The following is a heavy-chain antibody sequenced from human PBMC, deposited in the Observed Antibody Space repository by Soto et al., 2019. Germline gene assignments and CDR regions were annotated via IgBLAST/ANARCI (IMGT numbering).Heavy chain of an antibody. CDR1: GFTFSSYA. CDR3: AKVRGELSFYDAFDT. Sequence: PGGSLRLSCAASGFTFSSYAMSWVRQAPGKGLDWVSAISGSGGSTYYADSVKGRFTISRDNSKNTLYLQMNSLRAEDTAVYYCAKVRGELSFYDAFDTWGQGTMVTVSS. V-gene: IGHV3-23*01. D-gene: IGHD3-16*02. J-gene: IGHJ3*02. CDR2: ISGSGGST.